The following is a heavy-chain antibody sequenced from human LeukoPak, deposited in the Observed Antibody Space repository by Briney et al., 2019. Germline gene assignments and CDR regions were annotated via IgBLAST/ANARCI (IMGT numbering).Heavy chain of an antibody. D-gene: IGHD2-2*02. CDR2: IWYDGSNK. CDR1: GFTFSSYG. Sequence: GGSLRLSCAASGFTFSSYGMHWVRQAPGKGLEWVAVIWYDGSNKYYADSVKGRFTISRDNSKNTLYLQMNSLRAEDTAVYYCAKDQSQDFLVVPAAILGSSSYSGMDFGGKGTTATASS. J-gene: IGHJ6*04. V-gene: IGHV3-33*06. CDR3: AKDQSQDFLVVPAAILGSSSYSGMDF.